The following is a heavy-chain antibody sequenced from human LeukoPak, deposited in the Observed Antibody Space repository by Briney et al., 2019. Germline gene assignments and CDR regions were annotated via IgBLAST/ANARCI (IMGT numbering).Heavy chain of an antibody. CDR2: IIPILGIA. D-gene: IGHD2-2*01. CDR1: GGTLSGYA. CDR3: ARELGVPAADYYGMDV. J-gene: IGHJ6*02. V-gene: IGHV1-69*04. Sequence: GASVKVSCKASGGTLSGYAISWVRQAPGQGLEWMGRIIPILGIANYAQKFQGRVTITADKSTSTAYMELSSLRSEDTAVYYCARELGVPAADYYGMDVWGQGTTVTVSS.